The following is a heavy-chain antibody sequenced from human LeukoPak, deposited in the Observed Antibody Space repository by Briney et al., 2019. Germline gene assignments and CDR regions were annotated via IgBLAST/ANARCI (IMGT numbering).Heavy chain of an antibody. Sequence: GGSLRLSCAASGFTFSSYAMSWVRQAPGKGLEWVSGISDTGGGTYYADSVQGRLTISRDNSKNTVYLQMNSLRAEDTAVYYCARAGTGGSLYYFDYWGQGTLVTVSS. CDR3: ARAGTGGSLYYFDY. CDR1: GFTFSSYA. J-gene: IGHJ4*02. V-gene: IGHV3-23*01. CDR2: ISDTGGGT. D-gene: IGHD2-15*01.